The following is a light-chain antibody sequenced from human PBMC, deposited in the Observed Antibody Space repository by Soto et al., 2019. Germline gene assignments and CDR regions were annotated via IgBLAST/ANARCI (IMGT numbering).Light chain of an antibody. CDR3: QHYKNYPST. V-gene: IGKV1-8*01. CDR2: GAS. Sequence: AIRMTQSPSPLSASAGDRVAIACRASQDVGRYLAWYQQKPGQAPKLLIYGASTLQSGVPSRFSGGGSGTDFTLTISCLQSEDFATYYCQHYKNYPSTFVQGTKVEIK. CDR1: QDVGRY. J-gene: IGKJ1*01.